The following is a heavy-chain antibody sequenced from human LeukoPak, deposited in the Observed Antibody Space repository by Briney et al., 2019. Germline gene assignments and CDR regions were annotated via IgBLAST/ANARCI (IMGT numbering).Heavy chain of an antibody. D-gene: IGHD3-22*01. J-gene: IGHJ3*02. CDR3: ARDPLYDYDSSGPHAFDI. Sequence: ASVTVSFKASGGTFSSYAISWVRQAPGQGLEWMGRIIPIFGTANYAQKFQGRVTITTDESTSTAYMELSSLRSEDTAVYYCARDPLYDYDSSGPHAFDIWGQGTMVTVSS. CDR1: GGTFSSYA. CDR2: IIPIFGTA. V-gene: IGHV1-69*05.